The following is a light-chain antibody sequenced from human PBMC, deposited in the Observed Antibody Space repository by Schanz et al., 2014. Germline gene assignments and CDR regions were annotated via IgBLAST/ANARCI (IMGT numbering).Light chain of an antibody. Sequence: EIVLPQSPGTLSLSPGERATLSCRASQSVTSTSLAWYQQKPGQAPRLLISGASSRATGIPDRFSGSGSGTDFTLTISRLEPEDFAVYYCQQYGNSPGTFGQGTRLEIE. CDR3: QQYGNSPGT. CDR2: GAS. V-gene: IGKV3-20*01. J-gene: IGKJ5*01. CDR1: QSVTSTS.